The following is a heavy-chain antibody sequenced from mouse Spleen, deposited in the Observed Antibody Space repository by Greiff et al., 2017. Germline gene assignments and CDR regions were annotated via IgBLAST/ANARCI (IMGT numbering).Heavy chain of an antibody. CDR3: ARDYYGMKY. V-gene: IGHV1-42*01. Sequence: VQLQQSGPELVKPGASVKISCKASGYSFTGYYMNWVKQSPEKSLEWIGEINPSTGGTTYNQKFKAKATLTVDKSSSTAYMQLKSLTSEDSAVYYCARDYYGMKYWGQGTTLTVSS. CDR1: GYSFTGYY. J-gene: IGHJ2*01. CDR2: INPSTGGT. D-gene: IGHD1-1*01.